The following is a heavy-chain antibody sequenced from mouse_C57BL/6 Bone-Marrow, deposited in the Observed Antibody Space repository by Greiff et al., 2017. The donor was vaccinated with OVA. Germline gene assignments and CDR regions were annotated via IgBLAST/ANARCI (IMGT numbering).Heavy chain of an antibody. V-gene: IGHV6-6*01. Sequence: EVMLVESGGGLVQPGGSMKLSCAASGFTFSDAWMDWVRQSPEKGLEWDAEIRNKANNHATYYAESVKGRFTISRDDSKSSVYLQMNSLRAEDTGIYYCTGDGYLDVWGTGTTVTVSS. CDR3: TGDGYLDV. J-gene: IGHJ1*03. CDR2: IRNKANNHAT. D-gene: IGHD2-3*01. CDR1: GFTFSDAW.